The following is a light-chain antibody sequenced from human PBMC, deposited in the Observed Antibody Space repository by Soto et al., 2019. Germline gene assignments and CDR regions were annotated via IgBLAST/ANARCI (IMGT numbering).Light chain of an antibody. CDR2: DVS. CDR1: SSDVGGYNY. CDR3: CSYAGRYTYV. V-gene: IGLV2-11*01. Sequence: QSVLTQPRSVSGSPGQSVTISCAGTSSDVGGYNYVSRYQQHPGKAPKLMIYDVSKRPSGVPDRFSGSKSGNTASLTISGLQADDEADYYCCSYAGRYTYVFGTGTKVTVL. J-gene: IGLJ1*01.